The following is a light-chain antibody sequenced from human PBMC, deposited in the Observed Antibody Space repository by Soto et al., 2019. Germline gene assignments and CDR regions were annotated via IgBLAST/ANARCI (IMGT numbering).Light chain of an antibody. V-gene: IGLV1-44*01. J-gene: IGLJ3*02. Sequence: QSVMTQPPSASGTPGQRVTISCSGGSSNIGSNTVNWYRQLPGTAPKLLIYSNVQRPSGVPDRFSGSKSGTSASLAISGLQSEDEADYYCATWDDRLNGWVFGGGTKLTVL. CDR1: SSNIGSNT. CDR3: ATWDDRLNGWV. CDR2: SNV.